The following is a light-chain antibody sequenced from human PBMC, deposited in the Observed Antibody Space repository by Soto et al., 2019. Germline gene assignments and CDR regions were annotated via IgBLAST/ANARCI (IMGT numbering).Light chain of an antibody. CDR1: DNVRSNY. J-gene: IGKJ5*01. V-gene: IGKV3D-20*01. Sequence: EIVLTQFPATLSFSPGEGASLSCGASDNVRSNYMVWYQQKPGLAPRLLIFEASTRATGIPDRFSGSGSGRDFTLTISRVELEDFAIYYCQQFGSPPITFGQGTRLEIK. CDR2: EAS. CDR3: QQFGSPPIT.